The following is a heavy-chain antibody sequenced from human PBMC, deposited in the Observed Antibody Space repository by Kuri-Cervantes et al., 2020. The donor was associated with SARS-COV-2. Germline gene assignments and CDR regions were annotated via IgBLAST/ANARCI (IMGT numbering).Heavy chain of an antibody. CDR3: ARGGGSYCAY. J-gene: IGHJ4*02. CDR1: GFTVSSDY. Sequence: GESLKISCAASGFTVSSDYMNWVRQAPGKGLEWVANIKQDGSEKYYVDSVKGRFTISRDNAKNSLYLQMNSLRAEDTAVYYCARGGGSYCAYWGQGTLVTVSS. D-gene: IGHD1-26*01. V-gene: IGHV3-7*01. CDR2: IKQDGSEK.